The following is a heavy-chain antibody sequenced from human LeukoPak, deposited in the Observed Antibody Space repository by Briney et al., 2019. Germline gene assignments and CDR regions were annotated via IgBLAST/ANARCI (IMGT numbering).Heavy chain of an antibody. D-gene: IGHD2-21*02. Sequence: ASVKVSCKASGYTFTRSFIHWVRQAPGQGLEWMGIINPSDGSTTYAQKFKDRVTMTRDTSTSKVAMELSSLISDDTAVYYCARDPMTAGIDYYFDFWGQGTLVTVSS. CDR3: ARDPMTAGIDYYFDF. J-gene: IGHJ4*02. CDR1: GYTFTRSF. V-gene: IGHV1-46*01. CDR2: INPSDGST.